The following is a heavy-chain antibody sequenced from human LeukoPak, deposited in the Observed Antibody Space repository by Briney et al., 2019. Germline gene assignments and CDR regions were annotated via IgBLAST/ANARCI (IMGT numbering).Heavy chain of an antibody. CDR2: IKHDGTEK. V-gene: IGHV3-7*01. Sequence: GGSLRLSCAASGFTFSSSWMSWVRQAPGKGLEWVANIKHDGTEKYCVDSVKGRFTICRDNAKNSLYLQMNSLRAEDTAVYYCARDPNLSGSYSYYMDVWGKGTTVTISS. CDR3: ARDPNLSGSYSYYMDV. D-gene: IGHD1-26*01. J-gene: IGHJ6*03. CDR1: GFTFSSSW.